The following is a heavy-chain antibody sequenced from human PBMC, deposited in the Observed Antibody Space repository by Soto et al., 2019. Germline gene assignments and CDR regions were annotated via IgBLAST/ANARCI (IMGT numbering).Heavy chain of an antibody. CDR3: ARRTYSGWGRLSVDV. J-gene: IGHJ6*02. Sequence: QITLKESDPALVKPTQTLTLTCTFSGFSLTSSGVGVGWIRQPPGKALECLAIIYWDDSNRYSPSFRSRLTITNGTSKSQVVLTMTNMDPVDTATYCCARRTYSGWGRLSVDVWGQGTTVTVSS. D-gene: IGHD3-10*01. CDR2: IYWDDSN. V-gene: IGHV2-5*02. CDR1: GFSLTSSGVG.